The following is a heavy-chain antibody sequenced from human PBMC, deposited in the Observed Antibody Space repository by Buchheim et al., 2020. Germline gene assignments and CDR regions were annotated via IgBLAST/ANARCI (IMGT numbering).Heavy chain of an antibody. CDR3: ARAQYYDILTGNYYYYGMDV. V-gene: IGHV3-21*01. D-gene: IGHD3-9*01. CDR2: ISSSSSYI. Sequence: EVQLVESGGGLVKPGGSLRLSCAASGFTFSSYSMNWVRQAPGKGLEWVSSISSSSSYIYYADSVKGRFTISRDNAKNSLYLQMNSLRAEDTAVYYCARAQYYDILTGNYYYYGMDVWGQGTT. CDR1: GFTFSSYS. J-gene: IGHJ6*02.